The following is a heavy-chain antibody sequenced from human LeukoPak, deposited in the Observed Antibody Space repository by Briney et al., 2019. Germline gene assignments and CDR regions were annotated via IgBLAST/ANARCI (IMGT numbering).Heavy chain of an antibody. CDR1: GFTFSSYA. Sequence: PGRSLRLSCAASGFTFSSYAMHWVRQAPGKGLEWVANIKQDGSEKYYVDSVKGRFTISRDNAKNSLYLQMNSLRAEDTAVYYCARDEGSSWFDYWGQGTLVTVSS. V-gene: IGHV3-7*04. CDR3: ARDEGSSWFDY. J-gene: IGHJ4*02. D-gene: IGHD6-13*01. CDR2: IKQDGSEK.